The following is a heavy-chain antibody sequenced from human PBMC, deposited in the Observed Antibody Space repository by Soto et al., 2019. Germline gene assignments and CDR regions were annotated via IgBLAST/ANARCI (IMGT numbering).Heavy chain of an antibody. CDR1: GYTFTNYA. D-gene: IGHD2-2*01. V-gene: IGHV1-3*01. J-gene: IGHJ3*02. CDR3: ARSGSCTSTSCYGGFDS. Sequence: QVQLVQSGAEVKKPRASVKVSCKTSGYTFTNYAIHWVRQAPGQRLERMRWINAGDGNTKYSQKFQGRVTITRDTSASTAYMEMSSLRSEDAAVYYCARSGSCTSTSCYGGFDSWGQGTMVTVSS. CDR2: INAGDGNT.